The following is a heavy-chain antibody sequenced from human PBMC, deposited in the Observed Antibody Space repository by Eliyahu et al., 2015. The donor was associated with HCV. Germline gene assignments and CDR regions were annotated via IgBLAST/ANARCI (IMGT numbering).Heavy chain of an antibody. D-gene: IGHD6-19*01. V-gene: IGHV4-59*01. CDR3: ASGGGGIAVTGTGGWFDP. CDR1: GGSITTYY. J-gene: IGHJ5*02. Sequence: QVQLQESGPGLVKPSETLSLTCTVSGGSITTYYWSWIRQSPGKGLEWIGYIHYSGSTNYNPSLKSRVTMSLDTSKNQFSLNLTSVTAADTAMYYCASGGGGIAVTGTGGWFDPWGQGTLVTVSS. CDR2: IHYSGST.